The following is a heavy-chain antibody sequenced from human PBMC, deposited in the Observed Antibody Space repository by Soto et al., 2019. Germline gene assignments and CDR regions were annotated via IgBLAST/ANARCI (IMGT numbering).Heavy chain of an antibody. CDR2: IDHSGTF. Sequence: KASETLSLTCDVSGGSISAAGDSWSWIRQPPGGGLEWIGYIDHSGTFLYNPSLKTRLTMSLDRSNNQFSLTLNSVTAADTAVYYCARAQFYSGSGRYNNLMFDPWGQGIQVTVPS. CDR1: GGSISAAGDS. V-gene: IGHV4-30-2*01. CDR3: ARAQFYSGSGRYNNLMFDP. D-gene: IGHD3-10*01. J-gene: IGHJ5*02.